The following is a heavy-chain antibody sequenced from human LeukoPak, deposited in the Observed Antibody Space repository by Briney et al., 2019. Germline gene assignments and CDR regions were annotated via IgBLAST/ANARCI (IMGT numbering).Heavy chain of an antibody. V-gene: IGHV3-30*04. CDR3: ARRSRDGWYFDY. CDR1: GFTFSSYA. CDR2: ISYDGGYK. J-gene: IGHJ4*02. D-gene: IGHD5-24*01. Sequence: GGSLRLSCAASGFTFSSYAMHWVRQAPGKGLEWVTIISYDGGYKYYADSVKGRFTISRDNSKNTLYLQMNSLRPEDTAVYYCARRSRDGWYFDYWGQGTLVTVSS.